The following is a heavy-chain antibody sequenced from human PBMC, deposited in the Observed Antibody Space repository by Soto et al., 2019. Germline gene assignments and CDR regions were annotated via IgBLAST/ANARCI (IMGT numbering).Heavy chain of an antibody. Sequence: SETLSLTCTVSGGSISSGDYYWSWIRQPPGKGLEWIGYIYYSGSTYYNPSLKSRVTISVDTSKNQFSLKLSSVTAADTAVYYCARLRSYYVVVTGYSDEWLFAFWGRGSLVPVAS. V-gene: IGHV4-30-4*01. CDR3: ARLRSYYVVVTGYSDEWLFAF. J-gene: IGHJ4*02. D-gene: IGHD3-9*01. CDR2: IYYSGST. CDR1: GGSISSGDYY.